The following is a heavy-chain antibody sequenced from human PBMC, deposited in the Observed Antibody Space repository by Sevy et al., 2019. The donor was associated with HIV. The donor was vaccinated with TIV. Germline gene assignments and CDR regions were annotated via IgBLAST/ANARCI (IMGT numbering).Heavy chain of an antibody. D-gene: IGHD1-7*01. J-gene: IGHJ5*02. CDR3: AREKVAGTTVIWFDP. V-gene: IGHV3-30-3*01. CDR2: ISYDGSNK. Sequence: GGSLRLSCAASGFTFSSYAMHWVRQAPGKGLEWVAVISYDGSNKYYADSVKGRFTISRDNSKNTLYLQMNSLRAEDTAVYYCAREKVAGTTVIWFDPWGRGTLVTVSS. CDR1: GFTFSSYA.